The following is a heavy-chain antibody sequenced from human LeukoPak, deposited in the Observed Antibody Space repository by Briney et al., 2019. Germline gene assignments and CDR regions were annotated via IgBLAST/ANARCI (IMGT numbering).Heavy chain of an antibody. CDR1: GFTFSSYA. D-gene: IGHD6-13*01. CDR3: ARELGIAAAVVGMDV. CDR2: ISYDGSNK. Sequence: GGSLRLSRAASGFTFSSYAMHWVRQAPGKGLEWVAVISYDGSNKYYADSVKGRFTISRDNSKNTLYLQMNSLRAEDTAVYYCARELGIAAAVVGMDVWGQGTTVTVSS. V-gene: IGHV3-30*04. J-gene: IGHJ6*02.